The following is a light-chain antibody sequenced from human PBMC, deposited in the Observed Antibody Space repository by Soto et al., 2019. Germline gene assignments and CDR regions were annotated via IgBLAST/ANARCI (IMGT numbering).Light chain of an antibody. CDR2: EVD. CDR1: SSDVGGYNH. V-gene: IGLV2-8*01. J-gene: IGLJ1*01. Sequence: QSVLTQPPSASGSPGQSVTISRTGSSSDVGGYNHVSWYQQHPGKAPKLVIYEVDKRPSGVPERFSGSKSGNTASLTVSGLQTEDEADYYCNSNTDSDSYVFGTGTKVTVL. CDR3: NSNTDSDSYV.